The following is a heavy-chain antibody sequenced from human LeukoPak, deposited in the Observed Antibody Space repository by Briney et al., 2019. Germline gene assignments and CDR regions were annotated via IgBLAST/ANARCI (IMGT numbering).Heavy chain of an antibody. V-gene: IGHV3-48*03. J-gene: IGHJ4*02. Sequence: GGSLRLSCAASGFTFSSYEMNWVRQAPGKGLEWVSYISSSGSTIYYADSVKGRFTISRDNAKNSLYLQMNSLRAEDTAVYYCARAPSYFDYWGQGTLVTVSS. CDR3: ARAPSYFDY. CDR1: GFTFSSYE. CDR2: ISSSGSTI.